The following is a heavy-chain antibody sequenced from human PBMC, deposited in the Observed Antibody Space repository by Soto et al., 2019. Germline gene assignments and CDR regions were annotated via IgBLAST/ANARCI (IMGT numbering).Heavy chain of an antibody. CDR1: GVRCVSYA. D-gene: IGHD3-10*01. CDR3: VRWSFLDY. CDR2: ISGSDGKT. Sequence: GGPLGLPCAASGVRCVSYAMIWVRQAPGKGLEWVSTISGSDGKTFYADSVKGRFSISRDTSKNMLYLQMNNLRGDDTAVYYCVRWSFLDYWGQGTRVTVSS. J-gene: IGHJ4*02. V-gene: IGHV3-23*01.